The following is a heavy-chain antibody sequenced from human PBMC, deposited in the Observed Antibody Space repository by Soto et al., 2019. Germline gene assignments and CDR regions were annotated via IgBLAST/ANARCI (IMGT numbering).Heavy chain of an antibody. Sequence: SETLSLTCTVSGGSINANFWSWIRQSAGKGLEWIGHIYISGTTMYNPSLKSRVTMSVDPPKNQLSLKLTSVTAADTAVYYCARINGGSPDFWGQGTLVTV. CDR1: GGSINANF. J-gene: IGHJ4*02. D-gene: IGHD2-15*01. V-gene: IGHV4-4*07. CDR3: ARINGGSPDF. CDR2: IYISGTT.